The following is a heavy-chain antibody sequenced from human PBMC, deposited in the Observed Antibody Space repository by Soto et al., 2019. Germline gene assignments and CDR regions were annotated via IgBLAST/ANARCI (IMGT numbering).Heavy chain of an antibody. CDR1: GFTFSSYW. CDR3: ARAGVSNRYYYYGMDV. J-gene: IGHJ6*02. Sequence: GGSLRLSCAASGFTFSSYWMSWVRQAPGKGLEWVANIKQDGSEKYYVDSVKGRFTISRDNAKNSLYLQMNSLRAEDTAVYYCARAGVSNRYYYYGMDVWGQGTTVTVSS. D-gene: IGHD7-27*01. CDR2: IKQDGSEK. V-gene: IGHV3-7*03.